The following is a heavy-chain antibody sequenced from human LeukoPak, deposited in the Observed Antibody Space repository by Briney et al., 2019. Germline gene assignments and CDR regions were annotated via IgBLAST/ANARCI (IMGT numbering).Heavy chain of an antibody. D-gene: IGHD2-15*01. V-gene: IGHV4-59*01. CDR3: ARDSRGRVNSQPDRPYYYGMDV. Sequence: SETLSLTCTVSGGSISSYYWSWIRQPPGKGLEWIGYIYYSGSTNYNPSLKSRVTISVDTSKNQFSLKLSSVTAADTAVYYCARDSRGRVNSQPDRPYYYGMDVWGQGTTVTVSS. CDR1: GGSISSYY. CDR2: IYYSGST. J-gene: IGHJ6*02.